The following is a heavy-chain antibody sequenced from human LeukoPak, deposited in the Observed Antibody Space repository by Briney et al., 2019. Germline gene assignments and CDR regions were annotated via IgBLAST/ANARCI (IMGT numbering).Heavy chain of an antibody. CDR1: GGSISSGGYY. V-gene: IGHV4-31*03. CDR2: IYYSGST. Sequence: PSQTLSLTCTVSGGSISSGGYYWSWIRQHPGKGLEWIGYIYYSGSTYYNPSLKSRVTISVDTSKNQFSLKLSSVTAADTAVYYYARAQSITMVRGVTDLTPYFDYWGQGTLVTVSS. J-gene: IGHJ4*02. D-gene: IGHD3-10*01. CDR3: ARAQSITMVRGVTDLTPYFDY.